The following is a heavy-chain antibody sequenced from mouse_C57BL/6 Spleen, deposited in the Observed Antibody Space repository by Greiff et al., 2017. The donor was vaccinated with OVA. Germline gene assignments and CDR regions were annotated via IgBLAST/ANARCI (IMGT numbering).Heavy chain of an antibody. D-gene: IGHD1-1*01. CDR3: TTHYYGSSYGYFDV. V-gene: IGHV5-9-1*02. J-gene: IGHJ1*03. CDR2: ISSGGDYI. Sequence: EVMLVESGEGLVKPGGSLKLSCAASGFTFSSYAMSWVRQTPEKRLEWVAYISSGGDYIYYADTVKGRFTISRDNARNTLYLQMSSLKSEDTAMYYCTTHYYGSSYGYFDVWGTGTTVTVSS. CDR1: GFTFSSYA.